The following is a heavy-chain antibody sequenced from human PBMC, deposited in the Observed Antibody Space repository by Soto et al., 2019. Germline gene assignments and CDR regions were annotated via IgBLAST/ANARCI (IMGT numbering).Heavy chain of an antibody. J-gene: IGHJ3*02. D-gene: IGHD1-1*01. CDR1: GVSFSDYY. Sequence: EVQLVESGGGLVQPGGSLRLSCAASGVSFSDYYMDWVRQAPGKGLEWVGRIRNKGNSYTTEYAASVKGRFTISRDDSKSSLYLQMTSLKTEDTAVYHCARASRGGSQPDVFDIWGQGTMVTVSS. CDR3: ARASRGGSQPDVFDI. V-gene: IGHV3-72*01. CDR2: IRNKGNSYTT.